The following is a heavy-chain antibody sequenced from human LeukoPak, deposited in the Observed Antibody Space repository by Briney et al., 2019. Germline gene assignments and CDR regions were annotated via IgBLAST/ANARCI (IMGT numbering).Heavy chain of an antibody. V-gene: IGHV4-34*01. CDR3: ASILPAYYDFWSGYYTTNDAFDI. CDR2: INHSGST. D-gene: IGHD3-3*01. Sequence: PSXTLSLXCAVYGGSFSGYYWSWIRQPPGKGLEWIGEINHSGSTNYNPSLKSRVNISVDTSKNQFSLKLSSVTAADTAVYYCASILPAYYDFWSGYYTTNDAFDIWGQGTMVTVSS. J-gene: IGHJ3*02. CDR1: GGSFSGYY.